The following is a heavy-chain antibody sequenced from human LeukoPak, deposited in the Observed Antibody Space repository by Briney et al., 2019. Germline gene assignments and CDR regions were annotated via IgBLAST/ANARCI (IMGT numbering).Heavy chain of an antibody. J-gene: IGHJ3*02. CDR3: ARGSVVYMGGAFDI. Sequence: SETLSLTCTVSGGSISSYYWSWIRQPAGKGLEWIGRIYTSGSTNYNPSLKSRVTMSVDTSKNQFSLKLSSMTAADTAVYYCARGSVVYMGGAFDIWGQGTMVTVSS. V-gene: IGHV4-4*07. CDR2: IYTSGST. D-gene: IGHD3-22*01. CDR1: GGSISSYY.